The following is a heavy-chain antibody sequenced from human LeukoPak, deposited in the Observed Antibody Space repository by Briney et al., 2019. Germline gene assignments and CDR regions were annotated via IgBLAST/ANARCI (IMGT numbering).Heavy chain of an antibody. CDR1: GGSISSGDYY. V-gene: IGHV4-30-4*02. D-gene: IGHD3-3*01. Sequence: SETLSLTCTVSGGSISSGDYYWSWIRQPPGKGLEWIGYIYYSGSTYYNPSLKSRVTISVDTSKNQFSLKLSSVTAADTAVYYCARAYYDFWSGYYRGSWFDPWGQGTLVTVSS. J-gene: IGHJ5*02. CDR2: IYYSGST. CDR3: ARAYYDFWSGYYRGSWFDP.